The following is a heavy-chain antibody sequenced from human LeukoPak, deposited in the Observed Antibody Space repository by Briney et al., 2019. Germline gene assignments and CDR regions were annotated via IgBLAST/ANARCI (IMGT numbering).Heavy chain of an antibody. CDR1: GGTFSSYA. D-gene: IGHD3-22*01. J-gene: IGHJ4*02. CDR3: ARGAYYYDSSGLAPFDY. Sequence: SVKVSCKASGGTFSSYAISWVRKAPGQGLEWMGGIIPIFGTASYAQKFQGSVTITTDESTSTAYMELSSLRSEDTAVYYCARGAYYYDSSGLAPFDYWGQGTLVTVSS. CDR2: IIPIFGTA. V-gene: IGHV1-69*05.